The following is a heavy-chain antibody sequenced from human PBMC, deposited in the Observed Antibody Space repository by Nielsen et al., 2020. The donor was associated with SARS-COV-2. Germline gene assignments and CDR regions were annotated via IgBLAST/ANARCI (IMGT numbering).Heavy chain of an antibody. CDR1: GFKIGDYG. CDR3: ARDWSRAFDV. Sequence: GGSLRLSCAASGFKIGDYGMTWVRQGPGKGLEWVADIKPDGSEKFYVDSVKGRFTISRDNAKNSMSLQMNSLRVEDTAVYYCARDWSRAFDVWGQGTMVTVSS. V-gene: IGHV3-7*01. J-gene: IGHJ3*01. CDR2: IKPDGSEK.